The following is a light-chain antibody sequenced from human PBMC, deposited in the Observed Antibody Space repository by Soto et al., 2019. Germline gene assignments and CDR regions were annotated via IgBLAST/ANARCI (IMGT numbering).Light chain of an antibody. Sequence: DIQMTQSPSTLSASVGDRVTITCRASQSISSWLAWYQQKPGKPPKPLIYKAPSLESGVPSRFSGSGSGTEFTLTISSLQPDDFAAYYCQQYNSYRTFGQGTKVEIK. CDR3: QQYNSYRT. CDR1: QSISSW. CDR2: KAP. J-gene: IGKJ1*01. V-gene: IGKV1-5*03.